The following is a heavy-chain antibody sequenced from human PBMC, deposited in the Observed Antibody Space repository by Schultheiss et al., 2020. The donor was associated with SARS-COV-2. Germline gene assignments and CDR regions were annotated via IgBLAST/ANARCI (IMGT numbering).Heavy chain of an antibody. J-gene: IGHJ6*03. D-gene: IGHD3-10*01. Sequence: GSLRLSCAVYGGSLSGYYWSWIRQPPGKGLEWIGEINHSGSTNYNPSLKSRVTISLDTSKKQFSLKLTSVTAADTAVYYCARGGGNYQGSGSYYVPHHYYYYMDVWGKGTTVTVSS. CDR2: INHSGST. CDR1: GGSLSGYY. V-gene: IGHV4-34*01. CDR3: ARGGGNYQGSGSYYVPHHYYYYMDV.